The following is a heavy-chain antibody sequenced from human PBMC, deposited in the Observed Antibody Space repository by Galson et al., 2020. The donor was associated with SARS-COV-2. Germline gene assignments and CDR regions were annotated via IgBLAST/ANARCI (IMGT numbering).Heavy chain of an antibody. CDR3: AKGASSSQYNWNCDDY. Sequence: GGSLRLSCAASGFTFSRYGMHWVRQAPGKGLEWVALIWYDGSNKYYADSVKGRFTLSRDNSRNTMYLQMNGLGADDTAVYYCAKGASSSQYNWNCDDYLGQGTLVTVSS. J-gene: IGHJ4*02. CDR1: GFTFSRYG. D-gene: IGHD1-7*01. V-gene: IGHV3-33*06. CDR2: IWYDGSNK.